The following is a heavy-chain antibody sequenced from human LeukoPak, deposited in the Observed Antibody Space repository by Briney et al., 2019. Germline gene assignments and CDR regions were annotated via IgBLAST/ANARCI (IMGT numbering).Heavy chain of an antibody. CDR3: ARTGGGSGY. D-gene: IGHD2-15*01. J-gene: IGHJ4*02. V-gene: IGHV3-23*01. CDR2: ISGSGGSSGGST. CDR1: GFTFSSYA. Sequence: GSLRLSCAASGFTFSSYAMSWVRQAPGKGLEWVSGISGSGGSSGGSTYYADSVKGRFTISRDNSKNTLYLQMNSLRAEDTAVYYCARTGGGSGYWGQGTLVTVSS.